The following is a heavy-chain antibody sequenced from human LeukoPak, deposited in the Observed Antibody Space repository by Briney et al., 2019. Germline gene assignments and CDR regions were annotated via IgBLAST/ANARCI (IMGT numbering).Heavy chain of an antibody. V-gene: IGHV3-53*01. Sequence: GGSLRLSCAAPGFTVSSNYMSWVRQAPGKGLEWVSVIYSGGSTYYADSVKGRFTISRDNSKNTLYLQMNSLRAEDTAIYYCAKNGDRGAYCTGGTCYPYFYYYMDVWGKGTTVTI. CDR1: GFTVSSNY. CDR2: IYSGGST. D-gene: IGHD2-15*01. CDR3: AKNGDRGAYCTGGTCYPYFYYYMDV. J-gene: IGHJ6*03.